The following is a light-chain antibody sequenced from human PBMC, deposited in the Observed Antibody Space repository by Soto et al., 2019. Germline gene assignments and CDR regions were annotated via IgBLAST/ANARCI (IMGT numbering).Light chain of an antibody. Sequence: EIVLTQSPGTLSLSPGERATLSCRARQSVTSSYLAWYQQRPGQAPRLLIYGASSRATGSPDRFSGSGSGTDFTLTISRLEPEDFAVYYCQHYGSSPGYTFGQGTKLEIK. CDR2: GAS. CDR3: QHYGSSPGYT. J-gene: IGKJ2*01. V-gene: IGKV3-20*01. CDR1: QSVTSSY.